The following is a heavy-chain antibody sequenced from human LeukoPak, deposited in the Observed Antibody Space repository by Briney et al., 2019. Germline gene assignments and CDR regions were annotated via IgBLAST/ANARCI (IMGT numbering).Heavy chain of an antibody. Sequence: QPGRSLRLSCAASGFTFSSYGMHWVRQAPGKGLEWVAVISYDGSNKYYADSVKGRFTISRDNSKNTLYLQMNSLRAEDTAVYYCASQRGWGQGTLVTVSS. CDR1: GFTFSSYG. CDR2: ISYDGSNK. J-gene: IGHJ4*02. CDR3: ASQRG. V-gene: IGHV3-30*03. D-gene: IGHD3-10*01.